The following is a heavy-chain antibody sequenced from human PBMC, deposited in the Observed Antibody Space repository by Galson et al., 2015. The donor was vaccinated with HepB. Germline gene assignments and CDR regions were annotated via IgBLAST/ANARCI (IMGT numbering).Heavy chain of an antibody. CDR1: GFTFSSYA. V-gene: IGHV3-23*01. D-gene: IGHD6-19*01. Sequence: SLRLSCAASGFTFSSYAMSWVRQAPGKGLEWVSAISGSGGSTYYADSVKGRFTISRDNSKNTLYLQMNSLRAEDTAVYYCAKVRGRPYFPASYSSGRPVSPSFDYWGQGTLVTVSS. CDR3: AKVRGRPYFPASYSSGRPVSPSFDY. J-gene: IGHJ4*02. CDR2: ISGSGGST.